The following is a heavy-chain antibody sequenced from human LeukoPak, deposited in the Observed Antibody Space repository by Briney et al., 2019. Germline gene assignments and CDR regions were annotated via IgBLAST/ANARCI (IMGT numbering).Heavy chain of an antibody. J-gene: IGHJ6*02. CDR1: GFTFSSYG. D-gene: IGHD1-14*01. V-gene: IGHV3-33*06. CDR2: IWYDGSNK. Sequence: GGSLRLSCAASGFTFSSYGMHWVRQAPGKGLEGVAVIWYDGSNKYYADSVKGRFTISRDNSKNTLYLQMNSLRAEDTAVYYCAKASELGDFPNYFYYGMDVWGQGTTVTVSS. CDR3: AKASELGDFPNYFYYGMDV.